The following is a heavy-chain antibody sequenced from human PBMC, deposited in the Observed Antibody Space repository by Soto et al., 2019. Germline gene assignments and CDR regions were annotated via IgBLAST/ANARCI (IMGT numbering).Heavy chain of an antibody. V-gene: IGHV4-31*03. D-gene: IGHD2-2*01. CDR2: IYYSGST. J-gene: IGHJ6*02. Sequence: SETLSLTCTVSGGSISSGGYYWSWIRQHPGKGLEWIGYIYYSGSTYYNPSLKSRVTISVDTSKNQFSLKLSSVTAADTAVYYCARDLRPRYCSSPSCQYYYYGMDVWGQGTTVTVSS. CDR1: GGSISSGGYY. CDR3: ARDLRPRYCSSPSCQYYYYGMDV.